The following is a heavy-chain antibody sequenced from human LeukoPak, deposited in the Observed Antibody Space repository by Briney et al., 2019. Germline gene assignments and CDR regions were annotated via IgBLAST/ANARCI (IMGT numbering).Heavy chain of an antibody. Sequence: SQTLSLTCTVSGGSISSGDYYWSWIRQPPGKGLEWIGYIYYSGSTYYNPSLKSRVTISVDTSKNQFSLKLSSVTAADTAVYYCAREPLVVPAAISYHGMDVWGQGTTVTVSS. CDR1: GGSISSGDYY. V-gene: IGHV4-30-4*01. CDR3: AREPLVVPAAISYHGMDV. D-gene: IGHD2-2*01. CDR2: IYYSGST. J-gene: IGHJ6*02.